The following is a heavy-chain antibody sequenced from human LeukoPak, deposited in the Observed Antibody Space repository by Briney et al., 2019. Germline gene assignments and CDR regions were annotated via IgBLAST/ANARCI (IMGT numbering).Heavy chain of an antibody. J-gene: IGHJ6*02. D-gene: IGHD2-21*02. CDR1: GGSFSGYY. CDR3: ARHHIVVVTATYLYYYGMDV. Sequence: SETLSLTCAVYGGSFSGYYWSWIRQPPGKGLEWIGEINHSGSTNYNPSLKSRVTISVDTSKNQFSLKLSSVTAADTAVYYCARHHIVVVTATYLYYYGMDVWGQGTTVTVSS. CDR2: INHSGST. V-gene: IGHV4-34*01.